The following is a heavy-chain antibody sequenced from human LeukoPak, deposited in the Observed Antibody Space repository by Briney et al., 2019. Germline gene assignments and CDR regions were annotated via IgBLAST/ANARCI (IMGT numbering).Heavy chain of an antibody. CDR2: IKQDGSEK. V-gene: IGHV3-7*01. D-gene: IGHD2-2*01. Sequence: GGSLRLSCAASGFTFTTYWMSWVRQAPGKGLEWVANIKQDGSEKYYVDSVKGRFTISRDNAKNSLYLQMNSLRAEDTAVYYCARSRYCSSTSCYSDYWGQGTLVTVSS. J-gene: IGHJ4*02. CDR1: GFTFTTYW. CDR3: ARSRYCSSTSCYSDY.